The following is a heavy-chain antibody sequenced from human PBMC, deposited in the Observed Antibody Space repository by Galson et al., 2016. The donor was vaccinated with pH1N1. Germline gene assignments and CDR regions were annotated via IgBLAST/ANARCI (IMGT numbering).Heavy chain of an antibody. V-gene: IGHV1-69*02. CDR1: GASFSSYS. Sequence: SVKVSCKASGASFSSYSINWVRQAPGQGLEWIGRFIPMLDLANYARKLQGRVTITADKAASTVYMEMSSLKSEDTAVYFCARARGHAAMDPFDFWGQGTLVTVSS. CDR2: FIPMLDLA. D-gene: IGHD5-18*01. J-gene: IGHJ4*02. CDR3: ARARGHAAMDPFDF.